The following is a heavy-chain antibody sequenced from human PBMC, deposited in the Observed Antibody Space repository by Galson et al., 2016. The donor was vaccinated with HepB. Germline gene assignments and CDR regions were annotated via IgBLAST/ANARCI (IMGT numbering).Heavy chain of an antibody. V-gene: IGHV1-3*01. Sequence: SVKVSCKASGYIFSHYAIHWVRQAPGQRLEWMGWIVAGNGNTRYSQKFQDRVTFTRDTSTSPAHMELSSLGSEDTALYFCARARGIVILGGAMDVWGQGTTVAVSS. CDR1: GYIFSHYA. D-gene: IGHD3-16*01. CDR2: IVAGNGNT. CDR3: ARARGIVILGGAMDV. J-gene: IGHJ6*02.